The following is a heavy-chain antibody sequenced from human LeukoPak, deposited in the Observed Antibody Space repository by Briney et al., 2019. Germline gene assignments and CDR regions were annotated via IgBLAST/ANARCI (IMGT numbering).Heavy chain of an antibody. V-gene: IGHV4-34*01. CDR1: GGSFSTYY. CDR2: INHGGTT. Sequence: SETLSLTCAVYGGSFSTYYWSWIRQPPGKGLEWIGEINHGGTTNFNPSLKSRVTISVDTSKNQFSLNLRSVTAADTAVYYCARQEYYYDSSGYYLIWGQGTLVTVSS. CDR3: ARQEYYYDSSGYYLI. D-gene: IGHD3-22*01. J-gene: IGHJ4*02.